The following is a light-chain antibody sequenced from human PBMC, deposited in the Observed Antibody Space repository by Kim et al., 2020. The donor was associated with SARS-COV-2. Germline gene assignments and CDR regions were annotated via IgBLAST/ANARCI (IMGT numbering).Light chain of an antibody. Sequence: VAPGKMARIAGGENNIGSKSVPWYQQKPGQAPVLVIYYDSDRPSGLPERFSGSNAGNTATLTISRVEAGDEADYYCQVWDSSSDLVFGGGTQLTVL. J-gene: IGLJ2*01. CDR1: NIGSKS. V-gene: IGLV3-21*04. CDR2: YDS. CDR3: QVWDSSSDLV.